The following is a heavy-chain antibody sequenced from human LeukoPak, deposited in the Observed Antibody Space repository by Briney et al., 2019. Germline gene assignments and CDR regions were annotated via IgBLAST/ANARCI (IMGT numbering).Heavy chain of an antibody. Sequence: SETLTLTCTVSGGSISSYYWSWIRQPPAKGLEWIGYIYYSGSTNYNPSLKSRVTISVDTSKNQFSLKLSSVTAADTAVYYCARAVKQVVAATYYYYYMDVWGKGTTVTISS. CDR1: GGSISSYY. CDR3: ARAVKQVVAATYYYYYMDV. J-gene: IGHJ6*03. D-gene: IGHD2-15*01. V-gene: IGHV4-59*01. CDR2: IYYSGST.